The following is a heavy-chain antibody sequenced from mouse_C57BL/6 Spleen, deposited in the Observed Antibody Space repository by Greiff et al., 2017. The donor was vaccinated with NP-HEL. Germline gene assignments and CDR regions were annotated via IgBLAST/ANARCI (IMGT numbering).Heavy chain of an antibody. CDR2: ISSGSSTI. V-gene: IGHV5-17*01. CDR1: GFTFSDYG. CDR3: ERRAIDYGNYGYAMGY. J-gene: IGHJ4*01. Sequence: EVQGVESGGGLVKPGGSLKLSCAASGFTFSDYGMHWVRQAPEKGLEWVAYISSGSSTIYYADTVKGRFTISRDNAKNTLFLQMTSLRSEDTAMYCCERRAIDYGNYGYAMGYWGQGTSVTVSS. D-gene: IGHD2-1*01.